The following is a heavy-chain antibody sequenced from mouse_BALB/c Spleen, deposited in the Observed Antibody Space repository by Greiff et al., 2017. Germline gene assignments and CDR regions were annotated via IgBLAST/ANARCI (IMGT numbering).Heavy chain of an antibody. CDR2: ISSGSSTI. J-gene: IGHJ1*01. V-gene: IGHV5-17*02. CDR1: GFTFSSFG. Sequence: EVKLVESGGGLVQPGGSRKLSCAASGFTFSSFGMHWVRQAPEKGLEWVAYISSGSSTIYYADTVKGRFTISRDNPKNTLFLQMTSLRSEDTAMYYCARGCYYWYFDVWGAGTTVTVSS. CDR3: ARGCYYWYFDV.